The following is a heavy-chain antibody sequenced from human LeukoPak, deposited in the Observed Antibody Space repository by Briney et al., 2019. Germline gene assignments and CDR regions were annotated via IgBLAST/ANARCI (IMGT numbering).Heavy chain of an antibody. CDR3: ARFGGYYDSSGYYPFQH. J-gene: IGHJ1*01. Sequence: SQTLSLTCTVSGGSISSGSYYWSWIRQPAGKGLEWIGRIYTSGSTNYNPSLKSRVIISVATSKNQFSLKLSSVTAADTAVYYCARFGGYYDSSGYYPFQHWGEGTLVTVSS. CDR2: IYTSGST. V-gene: IGHV4-61*02. D-gene: IGHD3-22*01. CDR1: GGSISSGSYY.